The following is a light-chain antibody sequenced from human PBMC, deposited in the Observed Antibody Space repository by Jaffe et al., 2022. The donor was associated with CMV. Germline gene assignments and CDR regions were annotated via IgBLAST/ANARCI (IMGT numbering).Light chain of an antibody. CDR3: QQSYSSVTWT. V-gene: IGKV1-39*01. Sequence: DIQMTQSPSSLSASVGDRVTITCRASQSISTYLNWYQQKPGKAPKLLIYGASSLRSGVPSRFSGSGSGTDFTLTISSLQPEDFATYFCQQSYSSVTWTFGQGTKVEIK. J-gene: IGKJ1*01. CDR2: GAS. CDR1: QSISTY.